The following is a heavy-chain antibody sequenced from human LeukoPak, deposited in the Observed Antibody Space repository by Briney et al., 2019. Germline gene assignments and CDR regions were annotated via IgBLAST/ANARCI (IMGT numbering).Heavy chain of an antibody. J-gene: IGHJ6*03. D-gene: IGHD6-6*01. CDR2: IRYDGSNK. CDR3: AREGGIAARGLSRNYYYYMDV. V-gene: IGHV3-30*02. Sequence: GGSLRLSCAASGFTFSSYGMYWVRQAPGKGLEWVAFIRYDGSNKYYADSVKGRFTISKDSSKNTLDLQMNSLRAEDTAVYYCAREGGIAARGLSRNYYYYMDVWGKGTTVTVSS. CDR1: GFTFSSYG.